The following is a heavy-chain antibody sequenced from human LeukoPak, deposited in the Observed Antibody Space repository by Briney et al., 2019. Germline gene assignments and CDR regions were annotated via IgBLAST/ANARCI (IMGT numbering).Heavy chain of an antibody. CDR1: GLAFSSYS. J-gene: IGHJ4*02. Sequence: GGSLRLSCAASGLAFSSYSMNWVRQAPGQGREWVSSISSSSSYIYYADSVKGRFTISRDNAKNSLYLQMNSLRAEDTAVYYCARDLTVGATVRYFDYWGQGPLVTVSS. D-gene: IGHD1-26*01. CDR2: ISSSSSYI. V-gene: IGHV3-21*01. CDR3: ARDLTVGATVRYFDY.